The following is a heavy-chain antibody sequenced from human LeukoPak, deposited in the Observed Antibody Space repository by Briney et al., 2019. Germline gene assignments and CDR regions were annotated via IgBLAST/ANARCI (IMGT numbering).Heavy chain of an antibody. CDR2: INPNSGGT. J-gene: IGHJ5*02. CDR3: ARAGYCTNGVCRHFNWFDP. CDR1: GYTFTGYY. Sequence: GASVKVSCKASGYTFTGYYMHWVRQAPGQGLEWMGWINPNSGGTNYAQKFQGRVTMTRDTSISTAYMELSRLRSDDTAVYYCARAGYCTNGVCRHFNWFDPWGQGTLVTVSS. D-gene: IGHD2-8*01. V-gene: IGHV1-2*02.